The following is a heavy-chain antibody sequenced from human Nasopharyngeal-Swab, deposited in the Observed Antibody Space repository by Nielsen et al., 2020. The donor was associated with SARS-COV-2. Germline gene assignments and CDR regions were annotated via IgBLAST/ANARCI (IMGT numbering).Heavy chain of an antibody. D-gene: IGHD2-15*01. CDR1: GYTFTSYG. J-gene: IGHJ4*02. CDR3: ARSVCGTCYGIDY. V-gene: IGHV1-18*01. CDR2: ISAYNGNT. Sequence: ASVKVSCKASGYTFTSYGISWVRQAPGQGLEWMGWISAYNGNTNYAQKFQGRVTLTTDTSTSTAYIELRSLRSDDTALYYCARSVCGTCYGIDYWGQGTLVTVSS.